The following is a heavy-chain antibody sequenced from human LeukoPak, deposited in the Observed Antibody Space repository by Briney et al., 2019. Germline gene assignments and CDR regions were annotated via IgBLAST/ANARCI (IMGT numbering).Heavy chain of an antibody. CDR3: AKGLQWELPFDY. CDR1: GFTFSSYA. J-gene: IGHJ4*02. V-gene: IGHV3-23*01. Sequence: GGSLRLSCAASGFTFSSYAMSWVRQAPGKGLEWVSSISGSGGSTYYADSVKGRFTISRDNSKNTLYVQMNSLRAEDTAVYSCAKGLQWELPFDYWDQGTLVTVSS. D-gene: IGHD1-26*01. CDR2: ISGSGGST.